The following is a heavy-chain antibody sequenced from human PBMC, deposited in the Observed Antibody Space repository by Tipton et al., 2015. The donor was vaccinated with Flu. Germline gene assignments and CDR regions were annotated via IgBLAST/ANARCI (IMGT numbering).Heavy chain of an antibody. CDR3: ARVGRYSSSSGDY. J-gene: IGHJ4*02. CDR2: ISSSGSTI. Sequence: AASGFTFSDYYMSWIRQAPGKGLEWISYISSSGSTIYYADSVKGRFTISRDNAKNSLYLQMNSLRAEDTAVYYCARVGRYSSSSGDYWGQGTLVTVSS. V-gene: IGHV3-11*01. CDR1: GFTFSDYY. D-gene: IGHD6-6*01.